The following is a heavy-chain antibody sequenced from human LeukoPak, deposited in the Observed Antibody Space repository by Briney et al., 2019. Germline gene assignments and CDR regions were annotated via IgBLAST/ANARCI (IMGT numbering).Heavy chain of an antibody. Sequence: GGSLRLSCGASGFAFSSYAMSWVRQAPGKGLEWVSTISGSGGATYFADSVKGRFTISRDNSKNTLYLQMNSLRAEDTAVYYCAKAKGNSPRDAFDIWGQGTMVTVSS. CDR2: ISGSGGAT. CDR3: AKAKGNSPRDAFDI. V-gene: IGHV3-23*01. J-gene: IGHJ3*02. D-gene: IGHD5-18*01. CDR1: GFAFSSYA.